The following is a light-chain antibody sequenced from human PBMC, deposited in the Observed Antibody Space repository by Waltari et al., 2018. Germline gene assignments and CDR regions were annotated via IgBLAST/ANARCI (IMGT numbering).Light chain of an antibody. CDR2: NVN. CDR3: RSSTNENTWL. Sequence: QSVLTQPASVSGSPGQSITISCSGTSSDVGGYKSVSWYQHHPGKVPTVIIYNVNNRTSVVSNRFAVSKAGNTASLAMSRFQGDDEATYYYRSSTNENTWLFGRGTRLTVL. CDR1: SSDVGGYKS. J-gene: IGLJ3*02. V-gene: IGLV2-14*03.